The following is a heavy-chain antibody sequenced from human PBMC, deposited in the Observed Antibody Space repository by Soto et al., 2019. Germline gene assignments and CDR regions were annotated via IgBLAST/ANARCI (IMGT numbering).Heavy chain of an antibody. CDR2: IYSGGYT. CDR1: GFTVSNNY. V-gene: IGHV3-53*01. Sequence: EVQLVESGGGLIQPGGSLRLSCAVSGFTVSNNYMSWVRQAPGKGLEGVSVIYSGGYTAYGDSVKGRFTISRDNSKNTIFFQMNSLGAHGPAVYSGGAQPGGGGYWGQGTLVTVSS. J-gene: IGHJ4*02. CDR3: GAQPGGGGY. D-gene: IGHD2-2*01.